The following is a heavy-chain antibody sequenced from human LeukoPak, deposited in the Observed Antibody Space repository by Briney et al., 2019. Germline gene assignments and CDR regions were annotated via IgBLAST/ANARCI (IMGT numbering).Heavy chain of an antibody. CDR3: ARERTLVVGARYWFDP. Sequence: SETLSLTCTVSGGSISSSSYYCGWIRQSPGKGLEWIGSIYYSGSTYYNPSLKSRVTISEDTSKNQFSLKLTSVTAADTAVYYCARERTLVVGARYWFDPWGQGTLVTVSS. J-gene: IGHJ5*02. D-gene: IGHD1-26*01. V-gene: IGHV4-39*07. CDR2: IYYSGST. CDR1: GGSISSSSYY.